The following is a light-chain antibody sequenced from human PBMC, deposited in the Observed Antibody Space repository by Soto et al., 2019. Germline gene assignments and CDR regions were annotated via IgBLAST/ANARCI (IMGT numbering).Light chain of an antibody. J-gene: IGKJ1*01. CDR3: QQSYSTPWT. V-gene: IGKV1-39*01. CDR1: QSISSY. Sequence: DIQMTQSPSSLSASVGDRVTITCRASQSISSYLNWYQQKPGKAPKLLIYAASSLQSGVPPSFSGSGSGTDLTLTISSLQPEDFATYYCQQSYSTPWTFGQGTKVEIK. CDR2: AAS.